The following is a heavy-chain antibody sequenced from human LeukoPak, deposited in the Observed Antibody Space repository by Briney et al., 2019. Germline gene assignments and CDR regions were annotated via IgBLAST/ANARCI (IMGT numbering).Heavy chain of an antibody. CDR3: ARVSYDSSGYCPLFDY. Sequence: GGSLRRSCAASGFTVSSNYMSWVRQAPGKGLEWVSVIYSGGSTYYADSVKGRFTISRDNSKNTLYLQMNSLRAEDTAVYYCARVSYDSSGYCPLFDYWGQGTLVTVSS. CDR2: IYSGGST. J-gene: IGHJ4*02. D-gene: IGHD3-22*01. CDR1: GFTVSSNY. V-gene: IGHV3-66*02.